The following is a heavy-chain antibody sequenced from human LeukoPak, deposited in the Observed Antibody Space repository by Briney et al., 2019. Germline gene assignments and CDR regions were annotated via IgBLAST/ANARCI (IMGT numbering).Heavy chain of an antibody. CDR3: ARHAPEYSGSYYFAFDI. CDR2: IYYSGST. D-gene: IGHD1-26*01. CDR1: GGSISSYY. Sequence: PSETLSLTCTVSGGSISSYYWSWIRQPPGKGLEWIGYIYYSGSTNYNPSLKSRVTISVDTSKNQFSLKPSSVTAADTAVYYCARHAPEYSGSYYFAFDIWGQGTMVTVSS. V-gene: IGHV4-59*08. J-gene: IGHJ3*02.